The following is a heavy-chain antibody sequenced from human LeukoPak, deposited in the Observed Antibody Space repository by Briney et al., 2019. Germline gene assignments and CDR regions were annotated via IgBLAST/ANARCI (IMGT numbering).Heavy chain of an antibody. CDR3: TTDRSSSWSNEYYYYYMDV. CDR2: TKSKTGGGTK. D-gene: IGHD6-13*01. CDR1: GLRSNNVW. J-gene: IGHJ6*03. Sequence: GRSLTPAWPAAGLRSNNVWMSWVRHVPGNGLEWVGRTKSKTGGGTKDYAAPVKGRLTISRDHSTNTLSLQMNSLKTEDTAVYYCTTDRSSSWSNEYYYYYMDVWGKGTTVTISS. V-gene: IGHV3-15*01.